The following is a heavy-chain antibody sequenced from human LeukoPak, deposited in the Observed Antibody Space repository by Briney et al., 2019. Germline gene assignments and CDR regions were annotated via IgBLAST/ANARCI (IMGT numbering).Heavy chain of an antibody. J-gene: IGHJ5*02. D-gene: IGHD3-9*01. CDR2: IHYTGST. Sequence: SETLSLTCTVSGGSITSSYWSWLRESPGKGLEWIGYIHYTGSTNYNPSLKSRVSMLIDTAKNQFTLKLSSVTAADKAVYYCARGRYSAGDNWFDPWGQGTLVTVSS. CDR1: GGSITSSY. CDR3: ARGRYSAGDNWFDP. V-gene: IGHV4-59*01.